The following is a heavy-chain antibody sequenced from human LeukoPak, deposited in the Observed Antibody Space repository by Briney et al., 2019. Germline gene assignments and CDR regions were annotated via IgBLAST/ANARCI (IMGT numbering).Heavy chain of an antibody. CDR2: IYYSGNT. CDR3: AHSGALAPRFDY. CDR1: GGSISSSNYY. D-gene: IGHD3-10*01. V-gene: IGHV4-39*01. Sequence: SETLSLTCTVSGGSISSSNYYWGWIRQPPGKGLQWIGSIYYSGNTYYNPSLKSRVTISVDTSKNQFSLKLSSVTAADTAVYYCAHSGALAPRFDYWGQGTLVTVSS. J-gene: IGHJ4*02.